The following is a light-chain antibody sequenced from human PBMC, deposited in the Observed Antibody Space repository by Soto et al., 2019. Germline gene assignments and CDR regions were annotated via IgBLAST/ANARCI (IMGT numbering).Light chain of an antibody. CDR1: QDINNY. Sequence: DIQMTQSPCSLSASVGDRVTITCRTSQDINNYLAWYQQRPGKVPKLLIYAASTLQSGVPSRFSGSGSGTDFTLTISSLQPEDVATYYCQKYDIAPRTFGGGIKVEIK. J-gene: IGKJ4*01. CDR2: AAS. CDR3: QKYDIAPRT. V-gene: IGKV1-27*01.